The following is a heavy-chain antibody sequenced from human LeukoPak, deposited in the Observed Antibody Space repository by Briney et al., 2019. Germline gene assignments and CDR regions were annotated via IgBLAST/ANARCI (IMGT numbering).Heavy chain of an antibody. D-gene: IGHD3-22*01. CDR1: GFTFSSYG. J-gene: IGHJ4*02. CDR3: ASGAYDSSGWFFDY. V-gene: IGHV3-33*01. Sequence: SLRLSCAASGFTFSSYGMHWVRQAPGKGLEWVAVIWYDGSNKYYADSVKGRFTISRDNSKNTLYLQMNSLRAEDTAVYYCASGAYDSSGWFFDYWGQGTLVTVSS. CDR2: IWYDGSNK.